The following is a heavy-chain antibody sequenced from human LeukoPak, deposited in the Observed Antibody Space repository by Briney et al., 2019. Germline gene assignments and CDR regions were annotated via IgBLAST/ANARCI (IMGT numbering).Heavy chain of an antibody. Sequence: PGGSLRLSCAASGFTVSSNYMSWVRQAPGKGLEWVSAISGSGGSTYYADSVKGLSTISRDNSKNTLYLQMNSLRAEDTAVYYCAKDTPNYYGSGSYPLDVWGQGTTVTVSS. CDR1: GFTVSSNY. CDR2: ISGSGGST. CDR3: AKDTPNYYGSGSYPLDV. J-gene: IGHJ6*02. V-gene: IGHV3-23*01. D-gene: IGHD3-10*01.